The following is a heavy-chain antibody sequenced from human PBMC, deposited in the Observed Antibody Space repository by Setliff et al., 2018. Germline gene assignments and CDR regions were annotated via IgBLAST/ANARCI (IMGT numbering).Heavy chain of an antibody. CDR3: VRGYCSSSSCYGTMGY. V-gene: IGHV3-21*01. J-gene: IGHJ4*02. Sequence: AGGSLRLSCAASGFTFSSYSMNWVRQAPGKGLEWVSSISSSSSYIYYADSVKGRFTISRDNAKNSLYLQMNSLRAEDTAVYYCVRGYCSSSSCYGTMGYWGQGALVTVSS. CDR2: ISSSSSYI. D-gene: IGHD2-2*01. CDR1: GFTFSSYS.